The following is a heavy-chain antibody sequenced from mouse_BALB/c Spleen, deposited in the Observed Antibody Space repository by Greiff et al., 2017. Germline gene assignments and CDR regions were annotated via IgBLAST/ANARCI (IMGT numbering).Heavy chain of an antibody. J-gene: IGHJ3*01. Sequence: EVQLQQSGAELVKPGASVKLSCTASGFNINDTYMHWVKQRPEQGLEWIGRIDPANGNTKYDPKFQGKATITADTSSNTAYLQLSSLTSEDTAVYYCARQWEGFAYWGQGTLVTVSA. CDR2: IDPANGNT. D-gene: IGHD1-3*01. CDR1: GFNINDTY. CDR3: ARQWEGFAY. V-gene: IGHV14-3*02.